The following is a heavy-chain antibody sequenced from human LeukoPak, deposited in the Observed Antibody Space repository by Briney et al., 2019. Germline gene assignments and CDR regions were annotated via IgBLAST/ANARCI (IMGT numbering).Heavy chain of an antibody. V-gene: IGHV1-8*01. D-gene: IGHD5-12*01. CDR2: MNPNSGNT. CDR3: ARGSPPYYIGYEVGDY. Sequence: ASVKVSCKASGYTFSTYDINWVRQDTGQGLEWMGWMNPNSGNTGYAQKFQGRVTMTRNTTISTAYMELSSLRSEDTAVYYCARGSPPYYIGYEVGDYWGQGTLVTVSS. J-gene: IGHJ4*02. CDR1: GYTFSTYD.